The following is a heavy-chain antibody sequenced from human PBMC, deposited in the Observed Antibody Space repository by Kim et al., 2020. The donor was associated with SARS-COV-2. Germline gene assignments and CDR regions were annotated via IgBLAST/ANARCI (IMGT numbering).Heavy chain of an antibody. CDR1: GGSISSSSYY. V-gene: IGHV4-39*01. Sequence: SETLSLTCTVSGGSISSSSYYWGWIRQPPGKGLEWIGSIYYSGSTYYNPSLKSRVTISVDTSKNQFSLKLSSVTAADTAVYYCARMGNYGPKEGDFDLWGRGTLVTVSS. CDR3: ARMGNYGPKEGDFDL. CDR2: IYYSGST. J-gene: IGHJ2*01. D-gene: IGHD1-7*01.